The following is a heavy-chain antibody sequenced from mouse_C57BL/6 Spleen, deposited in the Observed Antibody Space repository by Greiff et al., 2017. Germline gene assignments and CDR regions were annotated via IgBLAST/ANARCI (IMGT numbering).Heavy chain of an antibody. V-gene: IGHV1-50*01. CDR1: GYTFTSYW. J-gene: IGHJ4*01. CDR3: ARSSTGTGAMDY. CDR2: IDPSDSYT. Sequence: VQLQQPGAELVKPGASVKLSCKASGYTFTSYWMQWVKQRPGQGLEWIGEIDPSDSYTNYNQKFKGKATLTVDTSSSTAYMQLSSLTSEDSAVYYCARSSTGTGAMDYWGQGTSVTVSS. D-gene: IGHD4-1*02.